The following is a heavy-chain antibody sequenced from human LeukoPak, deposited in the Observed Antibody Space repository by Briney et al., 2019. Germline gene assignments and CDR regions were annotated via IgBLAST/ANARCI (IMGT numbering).Heavy chain of an antibody. CDR2: IRSKANSYAT. V-gene: IGHV3-73*01. Sequence: PGGSLRLSCAASGYTFSGSAVHWVRQASGKGLEWVGRIRSKANSYATAYAASVKGRFTISRDDSKNTAYLQMNSLKTEDTAVYYCTRLGGIAVAGTRGDFDYWGQGTLVTVSS. J-gene: IGHJ4*02. D-gene: IGHD6-19*01. CDR1: GYTFSGSA. CDR3: TRLGGIAVAGTRGDFDY.